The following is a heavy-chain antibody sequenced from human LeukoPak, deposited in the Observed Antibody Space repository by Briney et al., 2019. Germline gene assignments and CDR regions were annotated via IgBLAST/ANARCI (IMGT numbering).Heavy chain of an antibody. J-gene: IGHJ4*02. CDR1: GFTFSSYW. D-gene: IGHD7-27*01. V-gene: IGHV3-7*01. CDR3: ARDGGPVTGDLDY. CDR2: IKQDGSEK. Sequence: GGSLRLSCAASGFTFSSYWMSWVRQAPGKGLEWVANIKQDGSEKYYVDSVKGRFTISRDNAKNSLYLQMNSLRAEDTAVYYCARDGGPVTGDLDYWGQGTLVTVSS.